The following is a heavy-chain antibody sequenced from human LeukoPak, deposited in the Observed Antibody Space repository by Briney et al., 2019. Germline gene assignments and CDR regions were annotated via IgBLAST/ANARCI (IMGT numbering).Heavy chain of an antibody. CDR3: ARRITIFGANWFDP. D-gene: IGHD3-3*01. Sequence: SETLSLTCAVSGGSISSGGYSWSWIRQPPGKGLEWIGYIYHSGSTYYNPSLKSRVTISVDRSKNQFSLKLSSVTAADTAVYYCARRITIFGANWFDPWGQGTLVTVSS. CDR2: IYHSGST. CDR1: GGSISSGGYS. J-gene: IGHJ5*02. V-gene: IGHV4-30-2*01.